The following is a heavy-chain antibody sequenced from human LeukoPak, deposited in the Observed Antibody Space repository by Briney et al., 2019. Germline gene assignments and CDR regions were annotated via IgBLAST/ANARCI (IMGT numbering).Heavy chain of an antibody. CDR2: ITGSGGST. D-gene: IGHD6-19*01. V-gene: IGHV3-23*01. CDR1: GFTFGSYV. CDR3: AKEGYSTGWLDC. J-gene: IGHJ4*02. Sequence: QSGGSLRLSCAASGFTFGSYVMSWVRQAPGKGLQWVSRITGSGGSTYYADSVKGRFTLSRDNSKNTLYLQMSSLRVEDTAVYFCAKEGYSTGWLDCWGQGTLVTVSS.